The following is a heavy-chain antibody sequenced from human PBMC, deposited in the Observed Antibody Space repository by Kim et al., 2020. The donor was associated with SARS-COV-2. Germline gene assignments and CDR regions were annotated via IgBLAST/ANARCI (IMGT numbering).Heavy chain of an antibody. Sequence: GGSLRLSCAASGFTFSNAWMSWVRQAPGKGLEWVGRIKSKTDGGTTDYAAPVKGRFTISRDDSKNTLYLQMNSLKTEDTAVYYCTSRHPPSASLLLWFGDHQQYYYYYGMDVWGQGTTVTVSS. CDR3: TSRHPPSASLLLWFGDHQQYYYYYGMDV. CDR2: IKSKTDGGTT. D-gene: IGHD3-10*01. CDR1: GFTFSNAW. V-gene: IGHV3-15*01. J-gene: IGHJ6*02.